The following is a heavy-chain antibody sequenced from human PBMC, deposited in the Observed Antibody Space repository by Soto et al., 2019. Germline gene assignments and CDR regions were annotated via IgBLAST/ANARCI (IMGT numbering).Heavy chain of an antibody. Sequence: QVHLQESGPGLVKPSETLSLTCSVSGGTISGYYWTWIRQPAGKGLEWIGRIYSSGNTKYNPSLPSRATMSLDTSNNQFSLRLTSVTAADTAVYYCARGQRFSDWFDPWGQGTLVTVSS. CDR2: IYSSGNT. D-gene: IGHD3-3*01. V-gene: IGHV4-4*07. CDR1: GGTISGYY. CDR3: ARGQRFSDWFDP. J-gene: IGHJ5*02.